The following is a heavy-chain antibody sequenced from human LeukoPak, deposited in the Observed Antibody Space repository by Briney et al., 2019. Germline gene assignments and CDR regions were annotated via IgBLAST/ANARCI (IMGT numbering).Heavy chain of an antibody. CDR2: ISSSGSTI. CDR3: ARDQDCNYDSSGYQAY. V-gene: IGHV3-11*01. CDR1: GFTFSDYY. J-gene: IGHJ4*02. D-gene: IGHD3-22*01. Sequence: PGGSLRLSCAASGFTFSDYYMSWIRQAPGKGLEWVSYISSSGSTIYYADSVKGRFTISRDNAKNSLYLQMNSLRAEDTAVYYWARDQDCNYDSSGYQAYWAQGPLVTVSS.